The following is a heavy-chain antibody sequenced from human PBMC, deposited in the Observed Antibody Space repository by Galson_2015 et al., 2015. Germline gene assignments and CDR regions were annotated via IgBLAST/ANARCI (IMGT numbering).Heavy chain of an antibody. Sequence: QSGAEVKKPGQSLKISCKGSGYTFTTYWIGWVRQMPGKGLEWMGIIYPGDSDTRYGPSFQGQVTITADKSISAAYLQWSSLKAPDTAMYYCARLRGSSYNDVFDIWGQGTMVTVSS. V-gene: IGHV5-51*01. CDR2: IYPGDSDT. D-gene: IGHD1-26*01. CDR3: ARLRGSSYNDVFDI. J-gene: IGHJ3*02. CDR1: GYTFTTYW.